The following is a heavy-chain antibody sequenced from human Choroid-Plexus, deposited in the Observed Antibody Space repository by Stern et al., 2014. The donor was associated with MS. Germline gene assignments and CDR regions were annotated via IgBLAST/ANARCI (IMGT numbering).Heavy chain of an antibody. J-gene: IGHJ6*02. CDR3: ARDQRGITIFGVVTDYYYLGMDV. CDR2: INPNTGGT. V-gene: IGHV1-2*02. Sequence: VQLVESGAEVKKPGASVKVSCKTSGYIFTGYYIHWVRQAPGQGLEGMAWINPNTGGTKYAQKFQGRVTMSRDMSISTAYVELSSLTSDDTAVYYCARDQRGITIFGVVTDYYYLGMDVWGQGTTVTVSS. CDR1: GYIFTGYY. D-gene: IGHD3-3*01.